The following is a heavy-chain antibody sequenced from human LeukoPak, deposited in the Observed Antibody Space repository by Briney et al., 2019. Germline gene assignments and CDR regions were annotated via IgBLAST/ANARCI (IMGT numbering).Heavy chain of an antibody. Sequence: PGGSLRLSCAASGFTFSSYWMHWVRQAPGKGLVWVSRINSDGSSTSYADSVKGRFTISRDNAKNTLYLQMNSLRAEDTAVYYCATGIAAAGNHVAFDIWGQGTMVTVSS. CDR1: GFTFSSYW. D-gene: IGHD6-13*01. CDR3: ATGIAAAGNHVAFDI. V-gene: IGHV3-74*01. J-gene: IGHJ3*02. CDR2: INSDGSST.